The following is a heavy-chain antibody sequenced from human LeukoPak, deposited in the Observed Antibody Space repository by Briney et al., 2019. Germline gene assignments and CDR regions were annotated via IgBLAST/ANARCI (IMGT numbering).Heavy chain of an antibody. J-gene: IGHJ3*02. CDR2: IRYDGSNK. Sequence: PGGSLRLSCAASGFTFSSYGMHWVRQAPGKGLEWVAFIRYDGSNKYYADSVKGRFTISRDNSENTLYLQMNSLRAEDTAVYYCAKDNCSSSSCYASYDAFDIWGQGTMVTVSS. V-gene: IGHV3-30*02. CDR3: AKDNCSSSSCYASYDAFDI. CDR1: GFTFSSYG. D-gene: IGHD2-2*01.